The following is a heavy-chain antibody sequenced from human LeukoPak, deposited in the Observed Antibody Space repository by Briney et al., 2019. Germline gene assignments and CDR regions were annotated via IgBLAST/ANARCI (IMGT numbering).Heavy chain of an antibody. Sequence: SETLSLTCTVSGVSITSYYWSWIRQPPGKGLEWIGSIYHSGSTNDNPSLKSRVTTSVDTSKNQFSLKLSSVTAADTAVYYCARRGYYYDSSHYYYFDYWGQGTLVTVSS. V-gene: IGHV4-59*08. CDR2: IYHSGST. J-gene: IGHJ4*02. CDR3: ARRGYYYDSSHYYYFDY. D-gene: IGHD3-22*01. CDR1: GVSITSYY.